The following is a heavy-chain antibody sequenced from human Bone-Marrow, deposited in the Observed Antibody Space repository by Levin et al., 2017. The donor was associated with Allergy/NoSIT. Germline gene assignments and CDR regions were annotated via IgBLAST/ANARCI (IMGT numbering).Heavy chain of an antibody. CDR3: ARDNGAYRWYN. CDR2: IRNKASGGTT. Sequence: KAGGSLRLSCTASGFTFGDYALSWFRQAPGKGLEWVGFIRNKASGGTTEYAASVRGRFTISRDDSKTIAYLQMNSLKTEDTAVYYCARDNGAYRWYNWGQGTLVTVSS. CDR1: GFTFGDYA. J-gene: IGHJ4*02. V-gene: IGHV3-49*05. D-gene: IGHD2-8*01.